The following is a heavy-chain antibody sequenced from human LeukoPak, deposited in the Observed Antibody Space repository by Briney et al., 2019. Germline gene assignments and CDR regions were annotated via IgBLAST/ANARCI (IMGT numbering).Heavy chain of an antibody. J-gene: IGHJ6*03. CDR2: IIPIFGTA. CDR1: GGTFSSYA. V-gene: IGHV1-69*05. CDR3: ATQYDFWSGYYTGINYYYMDV. Sequence: SVKVSCKASGGTFSSYAISWVRQAPGQGLEWMGGIIPIFGTANYAQKFQGRVTITTDESTSTAYMELSSLRSEDTAVYYCATQYDFWSGYYTGINYYYMDVWGKGTTVTVSS. D-gene: IGHD3-3*01.